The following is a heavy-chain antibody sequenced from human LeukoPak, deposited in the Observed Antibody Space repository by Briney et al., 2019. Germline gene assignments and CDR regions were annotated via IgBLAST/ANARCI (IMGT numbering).Heavy chain of an antibody. Sequence: EALSLTCTVSGGSISSSNYYWGWIRQPPGKGLEWIGSIFYSGSPLYNPSLTSRITISVDTSKNQFSLRLNSVTAADTAVYYCARQLGAYSYPFDIWGQGTKVTVSS. V-gene: IGHV4-39*01. CDR1: GGSISSSNYY. J-gene: IGHJ3*02. D-gene: IGHD3-16*01. CDR3: ARQLGAYSYPFDI. CDR2: IFYSGSP.